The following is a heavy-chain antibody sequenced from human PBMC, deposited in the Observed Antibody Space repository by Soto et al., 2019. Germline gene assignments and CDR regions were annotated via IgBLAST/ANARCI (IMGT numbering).Heavy chain of an antibody. CDR2: INHSGST. Sequence: PSETLSLTCSVYGGSFSDYYWSWIRQPPGKGLEWIREINHSGSTNYNPSLKSRVTISVHTSKNQFSLKLSSVTAADTAVYYCARARQGSGSDYYCHYGMDVWGKGTTVTVSS. CDR3: ARARQGSGSDYYCHYGMDV. J-gene: IGHJ6*04. CDR1: GGSFSDYY. V-gene: IGHV4-34*01. D-gene: IGHD3-10*01.